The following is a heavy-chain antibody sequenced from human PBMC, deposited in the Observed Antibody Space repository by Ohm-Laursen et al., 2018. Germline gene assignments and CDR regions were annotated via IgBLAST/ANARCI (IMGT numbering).Heavy chain of an antibody. V-gene: IGHV4-59*08. Sequence: GTLSLTCTVSGGSISSNYWSWIRQPPGKGLEWIGYMYYSGSTNYNPSLKSRVTISVDTSKNQISLKLGSVTVADTAVFYCARRGSGGRSFDYWGQGSLVTVSS. CDR2: MYYSGST. CDR3: ARRGSGGRSFDY. J-gene: IGHJ4*02. D-gene: IGHD2-15*01. CDR1: GGSISSNY.